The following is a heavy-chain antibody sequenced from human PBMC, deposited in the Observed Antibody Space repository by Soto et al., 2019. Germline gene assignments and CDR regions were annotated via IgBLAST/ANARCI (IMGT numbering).Heavy chain of an antibody. V-gene: IGHV1-58*02. Sequence: SVNVSCKASGFTFTSSAMQWVRQARGQRLEWIGWIVVGSGNTNYAQKFQERVTITRDMSTSTAYMELSSLRSEDTAVYYCAAILSGSSPQGPYFDYWGQGTLVTVSS. CDR3: AAILSGSSPQGPYFDY. CDR2: IVVGSGNT. J-gene: IGHJ4*02. D-gene: IGHD6-13*01. CDR1: GFTFTSSA.